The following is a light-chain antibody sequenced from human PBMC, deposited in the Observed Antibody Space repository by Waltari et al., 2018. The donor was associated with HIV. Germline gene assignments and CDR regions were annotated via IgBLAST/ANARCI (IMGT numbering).Light chain of an antibody. Sequence: QTVVTQEPSFSVSPGGTVTLTCGLSSGSVSTSYYPSWYQQTPGQAPRTLIHSTNTRSSGVPDRFSGSIVGNKAALTITVAQADDESDYYCVLYMGSGLWVFGGGTKLTVL. CDR2: STN. CDR1: SGSVSTSYY. J-gene: IGLJ3*02. V-gene: IGLV8-61*01. CDR3: VLYMGSGLWV.